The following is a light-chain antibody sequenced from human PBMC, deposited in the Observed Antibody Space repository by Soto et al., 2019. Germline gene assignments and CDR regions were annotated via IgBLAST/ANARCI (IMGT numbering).Light chain of an antibody. J-gene: IGKJ4*01. Sequence: EVLLTQSPGTLSLSPGEGATLSCRASQSVSNRYFAWYQQKPGQAPRLLIYRVSSRATGIPDRFSGSGSGTDFTLTISRLEPEDFAVYYCQQYGNVPLTFGGGTKVDIK. CDR1: QSVSNRY. CDR2: RVS. CDR3: QQYGNVPLT. V-gene: IGKV3-20*01.